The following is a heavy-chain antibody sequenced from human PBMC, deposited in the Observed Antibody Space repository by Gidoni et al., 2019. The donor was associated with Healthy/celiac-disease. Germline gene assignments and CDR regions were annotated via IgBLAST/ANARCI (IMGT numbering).Heavy chain of an antibody. CDR3: ARERGEGWLTSYGMDV. V-gene: IGHV3-21*01. CDR1: GSTFSRNS. J-gene: IGHJ6*02. CDR2: ISSSSSYI. Sequence: EVQLVESGGGLVKPGGSLRLSCAASGSTFSRNSMNCVRQAPGKGLEWVSSISSSSSYIYYADSVKGRFTISRDNAKNSLYLQMNSLRAEDTAVYYCARERGEGWLTSYGMDVWGQGTTVTVSS. D-gene: IGHD3-16*01.